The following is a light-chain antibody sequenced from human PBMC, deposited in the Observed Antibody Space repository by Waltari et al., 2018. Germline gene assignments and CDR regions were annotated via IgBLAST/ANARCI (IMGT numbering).Light chain of an antibody. Sequence: QSLFTPHRYVSSAPGQKLTISCSGRNSNVATHYFSWYQQLPGTAPKFLIYENNKRPSGIPDRFSASKSGTSTTLDITGLQAGDEADYHCGTWDSSLSAHVFGTGTRVTVL. CDR3: GTWDSSLSAHV. CDR1: NSNVATHY. J-gene: IGLJ1*01. CDR2: ENN. V-gene: IGLV1-51*01.